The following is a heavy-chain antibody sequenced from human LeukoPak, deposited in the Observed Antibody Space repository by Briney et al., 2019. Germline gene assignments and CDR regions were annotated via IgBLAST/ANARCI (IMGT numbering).Heavy chain of an antibody. V-gene: IGHV3-53*01. J-gene: IGHJ4*02. Sequence: GGSLRLSCAASGFTVSSDDMSWVRQAPGKGLEWVSLVYSGASPYYADSVKGRFIISRDSSKNTVYLQMNSLRTEDTAVYYCARDLNYWGQGTLVTVSS. CDR2: VYSGASP. CDR3: ARDLNY. CDR1: GFTVSSDD.